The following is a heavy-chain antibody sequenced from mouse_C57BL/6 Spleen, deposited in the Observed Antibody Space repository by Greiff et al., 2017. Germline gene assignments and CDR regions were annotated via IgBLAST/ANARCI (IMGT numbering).Heavy chain of an antibody. J-gene: IGHJ2*01. CDR2: IDPETGGT. CDR3: TSCDCGNSDFDD. V-gene: IGHV1-15*01. D-gene: IGHD2-13*01. CDR1: GFTFTDDE. Sequence: VQLQQSGAELVRPGASVTLSCTASGFTFTDDEMHWVKQTPVHGLEWIGAIDPETGGTAYTQKFKGKAILTSDKSSSTAYMQLRSLTSEDSAVYYCTSCDCGNSDFDDWGQGTTVTVSS.